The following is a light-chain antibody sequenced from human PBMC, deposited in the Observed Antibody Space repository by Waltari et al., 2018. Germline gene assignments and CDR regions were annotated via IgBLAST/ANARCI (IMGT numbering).Light chain of an antibody. CDR2: AAS. V-gene: IGKV1-39*01. J-gene: IGKJ1*01. Sequence: IQCPQRSCTLSSCLVDCFTLRCRARQRTSTYLPSHPQTPGAAPKLLIYAASNWHSGVPSRFSGSRSGTELTLSISSLQSEDVASYYWQQKDDTPGKFGQGTRVEI. CDR1: QRTSTY. CDR3: QQKDDTPGK.